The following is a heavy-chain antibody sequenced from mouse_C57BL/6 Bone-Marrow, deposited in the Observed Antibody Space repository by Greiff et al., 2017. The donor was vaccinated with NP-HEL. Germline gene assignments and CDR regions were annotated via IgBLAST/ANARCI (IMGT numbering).Heavy chain of an antibody. Sequence: QVQLKQSGPELVKPGASVKLSCKASGYTFTSYDINWVKQRPGQGLEWIGWIYPRDGSTKYNEKFKGKATLTVDTSSSTAYMELHSLTSEDSAVYFCARGNYGSTFAYWGQGTLVTVSA. CDR2: IYPRDGST. D-gene: IGHD1-1*01. V-gene: IGHV1-85*01. J-gene: IGHJ3*01. CDR3: ARGNYGSTFAY. CDR1: GYTFTSYD.